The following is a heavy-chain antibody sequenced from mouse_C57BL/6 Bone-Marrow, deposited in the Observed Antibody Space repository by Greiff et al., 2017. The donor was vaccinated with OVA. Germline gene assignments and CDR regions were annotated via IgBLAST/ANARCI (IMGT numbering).Heavy chain of an antibody. CDR3: AGDYYGSSYAYYFDY. CDR1: GYTFTDHT. D-gene: IGHD1-1*01. Sequence: QVQLQQSDAELVKPGASVKISCKVSGYTFTDHTIHWMKQRPEQGLEWIGYIYPRDGSTKYNEKFKGKATLTADKSSSTAYMQLNSLTSEDSAVYFCAGDYYGSSYAYYFDYWGQGTTLTVAS. J-gene: IGHJ2*01. CDR2: IYPRDGST. V-gene: IGHV1-78*01.